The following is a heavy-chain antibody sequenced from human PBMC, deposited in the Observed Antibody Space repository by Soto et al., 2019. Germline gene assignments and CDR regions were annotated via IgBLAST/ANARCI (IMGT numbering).Heavy chain of an antibody. J-gene: IGHJ4*02. D-gene: IGHD3-3*01. CDR3: ARGEYYDFWSGYSAHFDY. CDR2: INPNSGGT. CDR1: GYTFTGYS. Sequence: QVQLVQSGAEVKKPGASVKVSCKASGYTFTGYSMHWVRQAPGQGLEWMGWINPNSGGTNYAQKFQGWVTMTRDTSISTAYMELSRLRSDDTAVYYCARGEYYDFWSGYSAHFDYWGQGTLVTVSS. V-gene: IGHV1-2*04.